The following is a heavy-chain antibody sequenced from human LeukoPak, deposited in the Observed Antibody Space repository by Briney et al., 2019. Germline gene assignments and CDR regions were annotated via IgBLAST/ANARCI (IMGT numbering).Heavy chain of an antibody. J-gene: IGHJ5*02. Sequence: ASVKVSCKASGYTFTVYYMHWVRQAPGQGLEWIGWIHPNSGDTNYAQNFQGRVTMTRDTSISTAYMELSRLRSDDTAVYYCARPTEYYSSRGWFDPWGQGTLVTVSS. CDR3: ARPTEYYSSRGWFDP. CDR1: GYTFTVYY. D-gene: IGHD6-13*01. V-gene: IGHV1-2*02. CDR2: IHPNSGDT.